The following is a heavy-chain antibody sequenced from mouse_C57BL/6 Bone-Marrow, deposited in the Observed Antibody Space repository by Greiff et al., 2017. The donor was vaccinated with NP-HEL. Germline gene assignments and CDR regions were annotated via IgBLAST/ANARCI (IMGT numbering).Heavy chain of an antibody. J-gene: IGHJ4*01. CDR1: GFTFSDFY. V-gene: IGHV7-1*01. D-gene: IGHD3-3*01. Sequence: EVKLVDSGGGLVQSGRSLRLSCATSGFTFSDFYMEWVRQAPGKGLEWIAASRNKANDYTTEYSASVKGRFIVSRDTSQSILYLQMNALRAEDTAIYYCARDAEGLYAMDYWGQGTSVTVSS. CDR2: SRNKANDYTT. CDR3: ARDAEGLYAMDY.